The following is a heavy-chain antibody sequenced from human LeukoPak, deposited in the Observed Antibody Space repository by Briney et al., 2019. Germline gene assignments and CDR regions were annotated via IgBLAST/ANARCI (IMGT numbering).Heavy chain of an antibody. CDR2: LRGDGEK. V-gene: IGHV3-23*01. Sequence: GGSLRLSCVASGFIFRDYAMSWVRQAPAGGLEWVSSLRGDGEKFYTDSVKGRFTLSRDHSRNTVYLQLSSLRVEDTAVYYCAKARWVSRAGAVLWGQGTLVNVS. CDR3: AKARWVSRAGAVL. J-gene: IGHJ4*02. D-gene: IGHD6-6*01. CDR1: GFIFRDYA.